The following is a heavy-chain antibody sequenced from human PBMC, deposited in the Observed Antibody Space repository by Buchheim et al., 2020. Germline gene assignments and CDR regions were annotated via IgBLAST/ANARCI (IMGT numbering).Heavy chain of an antibody. CDR2: ISSSSSYI. V-gene: IGHV3-21*01. CDR3: ARDHPVYSSGYYFQH. Sequence: EVQLVESGGGLVKPGGSLRLSCAASGFTFSSYSMNWVRQAPGKGLEWVASISSSSSYIYYADSVKGRFTISREKSKNTQYLQMNSLRAEDTAVYYCARDHPVYSSGYYFQHCGQGTL. D-gene: IGHD6-19*01. CDR1: GFTFSSYS. J-gene: IGHJ1*01.